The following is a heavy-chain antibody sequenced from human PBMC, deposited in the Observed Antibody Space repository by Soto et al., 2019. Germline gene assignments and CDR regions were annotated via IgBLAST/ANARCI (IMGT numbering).Heavy chain of an antibody. V-gene: IGHV3-15*01. D-gene: IGHD6-19*01. CDR2: IKKKTDGGTT. CDR1: GFTFSDAC. Sequence: TXGSLRLSYAASGFTFSDACMSWVRQAPGKGLEWVGLIKKKTDGGTTDYAAPVKGRFTISRDDSKNTVYLQMSSLKTEDTAVYYCRTQWLEWGQGTLVTVSS. CDR3: RTQWLE. J-gene: IGHJ4*02.